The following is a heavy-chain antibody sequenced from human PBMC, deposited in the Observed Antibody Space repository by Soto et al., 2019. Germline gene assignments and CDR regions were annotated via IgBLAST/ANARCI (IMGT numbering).Heavy chain of an antibody. Sequence: QVQLVQSGAEVKKPGASVKVSCKASGYTFTSYGISWVRQAPGQGLEWMGWITAYNGNTNYAQMLQGRVTMTTETSTSTAYMELRSLRSDDTAVYYCARDLDYGDYYYYGMDVWGQGTTVTVSS. J-gene: IGHJ6*02. CDR2: ITAYNGNT. V-gene: IGHV1-18*01. D-gene: IGHD4-17*01. CDR3: ARDLDYGDYYYYGMDV. CDR1: GYTFTSYG.